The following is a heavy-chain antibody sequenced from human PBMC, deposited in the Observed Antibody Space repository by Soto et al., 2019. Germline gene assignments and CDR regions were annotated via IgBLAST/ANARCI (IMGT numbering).Heavy chain of an antibody. D-gene: IGHD3-10*01. J-gene: IGHJ5*02. V-gene: IGHV4-34*01. CDR3: ATQGIMVRGVITGPSNWFDP. CDR1: GGSFSGYY. Sequence: SETLSLTCAVYGGSFSGYYWSWIRQPPGKGLEWIGEINHSGSTNYNPSLKSRVTISVDTSKNQFSLKLSSVTAADTAVYYCATQGIMVRGVITGPSNWFDPWGQGTLVTVSS. CDR2: INHSGST.